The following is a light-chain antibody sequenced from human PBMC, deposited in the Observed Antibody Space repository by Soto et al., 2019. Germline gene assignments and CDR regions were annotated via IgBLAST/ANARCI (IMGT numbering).Light chain of an antibody. CDR2: DVS. Sequence: EIVLTQSPGTLSLSPGERATLSCRASQSVSSSYLVWYQQKPGQPPRFLMYDVSTRATGIPDRFSGSGSGTDFTLTISRLEPEDFAVYYCQQYGSSPLTFGGGTKVDIK. CDR1: QSVSSSY. J-gene: IGKJ4*01. V-gene: IGKV3-20*01. CDR3: QQYGSSPLT.